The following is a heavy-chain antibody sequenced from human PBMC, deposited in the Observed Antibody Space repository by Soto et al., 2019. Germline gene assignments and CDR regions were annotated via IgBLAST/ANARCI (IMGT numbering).Heavy chain of an antibody. CDR2: INAGNGNT. D-gene: IGHD3-3*01. CDR3: ARRVEYDFWSGYPRQYYFDY. Sequence: ASVKVSCKASGYNFAKYGISWVRQAPGQGLEWMGWINAGNGNTKYSQKFQGRVTITRDTSASTAYMELSSLRSEDTAVYYCARRVEYDFWSGYPRQYYFDYWAREPWSPSPQ. V-gene: IGHV1-3*01. J-gene: IGHJ4*02. CDR1: GYNFAKYG.